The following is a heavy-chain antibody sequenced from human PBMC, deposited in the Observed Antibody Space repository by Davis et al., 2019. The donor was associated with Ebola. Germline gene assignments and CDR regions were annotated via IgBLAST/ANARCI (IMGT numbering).Heavy chain of an antibody. CDR3: AKDQQAKRGLGAFDI. CDR1: GFTFSDYY. CDR2: LSGSGDST. Sequence: GGSLRLSCAASGFTFSDYYMSWIRQAPGKGLEWVSVLSGSGDSTYYADSVKGRFTISRDNSKNTLYLQMNSLRVEDTAVYYCAKDQQAKRGLGAFDIWGQGTMVTVSS. J-gene: IGHJ3*02. V-gene: IGHV3-23*01. D-gene: IGHD6-13*01.